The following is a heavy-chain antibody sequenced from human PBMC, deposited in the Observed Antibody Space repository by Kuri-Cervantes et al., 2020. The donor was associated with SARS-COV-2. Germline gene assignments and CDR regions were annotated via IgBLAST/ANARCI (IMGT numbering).Heavy chain of an antibody. D-gene: IGHD3-3*01. V-gene: IGHV3-30*02. CDR3: AKEYYDFWSGYYYYYMDV. Sequence: GESLKISCAASGFTFSSYGMHWVRQAPGKGLEWVAFIRYDGSNKYYADSVKGRFTISRDNSKNTLYLQMNSLRAEDTAVYYCAKEYYDFWSGYYYYYMDVWGKGTTVTVSS. CDR1: GFTFSSYG. CDR2: IRYDGSNK. J-gene: IGHJ6*03.